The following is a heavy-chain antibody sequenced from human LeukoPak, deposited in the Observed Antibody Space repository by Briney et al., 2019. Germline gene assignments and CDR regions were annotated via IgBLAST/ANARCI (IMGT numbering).Heavy chain of an antibody. CDR1: GYTFSNYA. CDR2: NTGGNPIT. D-gene: IGHD1-26*01. CDR3: ARGQEWDSWIVDF. V-gene: IGHV1-3*01. Sequence: ASVKVSCKTSGYTFSNYAIHWLRQAPGQRPEWMGCNTGGNPITQYSQKFQGRLTFNRDTSASTAFMELSSLTSEDTVVYYCARGQEWDSWIVDFWGQGTLVTVSS. J-gene: IGHJ4*02.